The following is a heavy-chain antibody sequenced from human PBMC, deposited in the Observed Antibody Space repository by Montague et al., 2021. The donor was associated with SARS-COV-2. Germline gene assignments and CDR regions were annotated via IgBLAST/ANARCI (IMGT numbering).Heavy chain of an antibody. CDR1: GGSISSGGYY. CDR3: ARLGDGVVPSPILGVGPYYCFCYRDV. D-gene: IGHD3-10*01. Sequence: TLSLTCTVSGGSISSGGYYWSWIRQPPGKGLEWIGNNYYGGSTYYNPSLKSRVTISVDTSKNQFSLKLTSVAAADTAVYYCARLGDGVVPSPILGVGPYYCFCYRDVWGKGTTVTVSS. J-gene: IGHJ6*03. CDR2: NYYGGST. V-gene: IGHV4-31*03.